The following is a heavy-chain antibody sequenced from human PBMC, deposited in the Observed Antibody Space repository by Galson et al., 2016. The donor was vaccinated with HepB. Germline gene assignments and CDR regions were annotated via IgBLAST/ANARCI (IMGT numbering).Heavy chain of an antibody. CDR1: GFTFSSFA. CDR3: AKWRSSGYEMGPFDY. V-gene: IGHV3-23*01. CDR2: VIGDGSRT. J-gene: IGHJ4*02. D-gene: IGHD5-12*01. Sequence: SLRLSCAASGFTFSSFAMSWVRQAPGKGLEWVSSVIGDGSRTYYVDSVKGRFTISRDNSKNTLYLQMNSLRAEDTAVFYCAKWRSSGYEMGPFDYWGQGTLVTVSS.